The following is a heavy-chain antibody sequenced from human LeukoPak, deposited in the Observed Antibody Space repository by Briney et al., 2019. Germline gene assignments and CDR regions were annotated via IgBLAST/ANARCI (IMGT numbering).Heavy chain of an antibody. CDR3: ARRWLGDPYGMDV. D-gene: IGHD3-10*01. V-gene: IGHV3-23*01. CDR1: GFTFSSYG. CDR2: ISGSGGSGSGGST. Sequence: PGGSLRLSCAASGFTFSSYGMSWVRQAPGKGLEWVSAISGSGGSGSGGSTYYADSVKGRFTISRDNSKNTLYLQMNSLRGEDTATYYCARRWLGDPYGMDVWGQGTTVTVSS. J-gene: IGHJ6*02.